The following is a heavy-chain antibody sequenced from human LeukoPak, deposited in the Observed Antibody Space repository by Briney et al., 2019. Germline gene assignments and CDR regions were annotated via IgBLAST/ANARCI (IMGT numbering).Heavy chain of an antibody. J-gene: IGHJ5*02. D-gene: IGHD3-10*01. CDR1: GGSFSGYY. CDR3: ARGCPLLLWFGELRGDWFDP. Sequence: SETLSLTCAVYGGSFSGYYWSWIRPPPGKGLEWIGEINHSGSTNYNPSLKSRVTISVDTSKNQFSLKLSSVTAADTAVYYCARGCPLLLWFGELRGDWFDPWGQGTLVTVSS. V-gene: IGHV4-34*01. CDR2: INHSGST.